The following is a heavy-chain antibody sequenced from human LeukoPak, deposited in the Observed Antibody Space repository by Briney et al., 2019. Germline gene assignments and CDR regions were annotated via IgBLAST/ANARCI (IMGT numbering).Heavy chain of an antibody. CDR2: IIPIFGTA. D-gene: IGHD3-10*01. V-gene: IGHV1-69*06. CDR1: GYTFTSYG. J-gene: IGHJ6*03. Sequence: SVKVSCKASGYTFTSYGISWVRQAPGQGFEWMGGIIPIFGTANYAQKFQGRVTITADKSTSTAYMELSSLRSEDTAVYYCARDRLWFGELLSPYYYYMDVWGKGTTVTVSS. CDR3: ARDRLWFGELLSPYYYYMDV.